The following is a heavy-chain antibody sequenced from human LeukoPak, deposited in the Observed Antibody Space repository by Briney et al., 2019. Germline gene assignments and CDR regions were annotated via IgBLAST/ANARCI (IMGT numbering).Heavy chain of an antibody. V-gene: IGHV3-30*02. Sequence: GGSLRLSCAASGFTFSSYWMSWVRQAPGKGLEWVAFIRYDGSNKYYADSVKGRFTISRDNSKNTLYLQMNSLRAEDTAVYYCAKREMATSEGFDYWGQGTLLTVSS. CDR1: GFTFSSYW. D-gene: IGHD5-24*01. CDR2: IRYDGSNK. J-gene: IGHJ4*02. CDR3: AKREMATSEGFDY.